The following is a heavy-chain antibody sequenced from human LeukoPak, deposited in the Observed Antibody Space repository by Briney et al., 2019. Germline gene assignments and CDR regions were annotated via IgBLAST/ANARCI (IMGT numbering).Heavy chain of an antibody. D-gene: IGHD4-17*01. CDR1: GFTFSSYS. CDR2: ISSSSSYI. J-gene: IGHJ4*02. V-gene: IGHV3-21*01. Sequence: PGGSLRLSCAASGFTFSSYSMNWVRQAPGKGLEWVSSISSSSSYIYYADSVKGRFTISRDNAKNSLHLQMNSLRAEDTAVYYCARARTTVTNFDYWGQGTLVTVSS. CDR3: ARARTTVTNFDY.